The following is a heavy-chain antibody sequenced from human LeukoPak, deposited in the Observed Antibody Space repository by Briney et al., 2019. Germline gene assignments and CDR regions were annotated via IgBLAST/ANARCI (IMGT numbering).Heavy chain of an antibody. CDR1: GYTFTGYY. V-gene: IGHV1-2*02. J-gene: IGHJ4*02. Sequence: ASVKVSCKASGYTFTGYYMHWARQAPGQGLEWMGWINPNGGGTNYAQKFQGRVTMTRDTSISTAYMELSRLRSDDTAVYYCARASGMATITFFDYWGQGTLVTVSS. D-gene: IGHD5-24*01. CDR3: ARASGMATITFFDY. CDR2: INPNGGGT.